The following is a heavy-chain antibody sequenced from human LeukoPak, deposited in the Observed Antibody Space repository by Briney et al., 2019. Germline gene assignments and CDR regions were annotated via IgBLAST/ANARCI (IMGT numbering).Heavy chain of an antibody. Sequence: SETPSLTCTVSGGSISSYYWSWIRQPPGKGLEWIGYIYYSGSTNYNPSLKSRVTISVDTSKNQFSLKLSSVTAADTAVYYCARDHDDYDFWSGYRGNWFDPWGQGTLVTVSS. D-gene: IGHD3-3*01. V-gene: IGHV4-59*01. J-gene: IGHJ5*02. CDR3: ARDHDDYDFWSGYRGNWFDP. CDR1: GGSISSYY. CDR2: IYYSGST.